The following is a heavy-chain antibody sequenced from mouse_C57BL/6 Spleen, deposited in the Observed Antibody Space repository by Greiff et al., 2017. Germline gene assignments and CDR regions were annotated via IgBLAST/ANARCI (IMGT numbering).Heavy chain of an antibody. CDR3: AWGNYESYYCDY. Sequence: QVQLQQSGAELVKPGASVKVSCKASGYTFTSYWMHWVKQRPGQGLEWIGRLHPSDSNTNYNQQFKGKATLTVAKSSSTADMQLSSLTSEDSAVYYCAWGNYESYYCDYWGQGTTLTVSS. D-gene: IGHD2-1*01. CDR1: GYTFTSYW. J-gene: IGHJ2*01. CDR2: LHPSDSNT. V-gene: IGHV1-74*01.